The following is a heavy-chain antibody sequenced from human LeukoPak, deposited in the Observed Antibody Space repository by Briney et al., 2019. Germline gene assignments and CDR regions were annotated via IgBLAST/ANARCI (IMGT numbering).Heavy chain of an antibody. V-gene: IGHV4-61*08. D-gene: IGHD6-19*01. CDR1: GGSVDNSDFY. CDR3: ARRMPAGTVDY. CDR2: IYHSGST. J-gene: IGHJ4*02. Sequence: SETLSLTCSVSGGSVDNSDFYWSWLRQPPGKELEWIGHIYHSGSTIYNPSLKSRVTISVDMSKNQFSLRLTSGTAADTAVYYCARRMPAGTVDYWGQGTLVTVSS.